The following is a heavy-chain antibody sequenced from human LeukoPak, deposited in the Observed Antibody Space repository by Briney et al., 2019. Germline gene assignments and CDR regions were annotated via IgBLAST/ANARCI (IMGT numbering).Heavy chain of an antibody. CDR1: GFTVSSYA. J-gene: IGHJ3*02. Sequence: PGGSLRLSCAASGFTVSSYAMSWVRQAPGKGLEWVSAISGSGGSTYYADSVKGRFTISRDNSKNTLYLQMNSLRAEDTAVYYCAKGVSIIAAAGPADAFDIWGQGTMVTVSS. CDR2: ISGSGGST. CDR3: AKGVSIIAAAGPADAFDI. V-gene: IGHV3-23*01. D-gene: IGHD6-13*01.